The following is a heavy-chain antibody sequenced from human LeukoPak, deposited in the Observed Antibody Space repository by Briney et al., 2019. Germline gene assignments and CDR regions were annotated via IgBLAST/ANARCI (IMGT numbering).Heavy chain of an antibody. CDR3: ARACWHDCSSTIPGAFDI. CDR1: GGSISSYY. Sequence: SETLSLTCTVSGGSISSYYWSWIRQPPGKGLEWIGYIYYSGSTNYNPSLKSRVTISVDTSKNQFSLKLSSVTAADTAVYYCARACWHDCSSTIPGAFDIWGQGTMVTVSS. CDR2: IYYSGST. D-gene: IGHD2-2*01. J-gene: IGHJ3*02. V-gene: IGHV4-59*01.